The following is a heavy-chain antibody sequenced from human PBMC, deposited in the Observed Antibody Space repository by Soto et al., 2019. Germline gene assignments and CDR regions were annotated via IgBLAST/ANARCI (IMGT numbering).Heavy chain of an antibody. CDR3: ARGRVMGGIDLNLYVMDV. J-gene: IGHJ6*02. CDR2: ISYDGNYK. Sequence: GGSLRLSCAASEFSFSNYAIHWVRQAPGKGLEWVSSISYDGNYKYYADSVKGRFTISRDNSKNTLYLQMNSLRTEDTAVYYCARGRVMGGIDLNLYVMDVWGQGTTVTVSS. CDR1: EFSFSNYA. V-gene: IGHV3-30-3*01. D-gene: IGHD5-12*01.